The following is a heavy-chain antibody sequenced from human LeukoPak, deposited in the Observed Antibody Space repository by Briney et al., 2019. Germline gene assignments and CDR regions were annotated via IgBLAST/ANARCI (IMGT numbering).Heavy chain of an antibody. CDR2: MNPNSGNT. CDR1: GYTFTSHD. V-gene: IGHV1-8*01. CDR3: ARGGKPTFGGVNDY. D-gene: IGHD3-16*01. Sequence: ASVKASCKASGYTFTSHDINWVRQATGQGLEWMGWMNPNSGNTGYAQKFQGRVTMTRNTSISTAYMELSSLRSEDTAVYYCARGGKPTFGGVNDYWGQGTLVTVSS. J-gene: IGHJ4*02.